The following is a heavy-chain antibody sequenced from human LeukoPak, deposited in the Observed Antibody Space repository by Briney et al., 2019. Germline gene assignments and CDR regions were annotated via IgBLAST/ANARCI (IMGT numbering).Heavy chain of an antibody. CDR1: GGSISSYY. CDR3: ASRAYYYYDRGYYFDY. V-gene: IGHV4-34*01. Sequence: PSETLSLTCTVSGGSISSYYWSWIRQPPGKGLEWIGEINHSGSTNYNPSLKSRVTISVDTSKNQFSLKLSSVTAADTAVYYCASRAYYYYDRGYYFDYWGQGTLVTVSS. CDR2: INHSGST. D-gene: IGHD3-22*01. J-gene: IGHJ4*02.